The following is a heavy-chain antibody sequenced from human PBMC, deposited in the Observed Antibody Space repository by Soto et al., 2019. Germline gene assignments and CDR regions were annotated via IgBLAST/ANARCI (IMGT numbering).Heavy chain of an antibody. CDR2: ISGSGLIA. Sequence: PGGSLRLSCSISGFTSGNYAMNWVRQAPGKGLEWLSVISGSGLIAYYADSVKGRFTVSSDKPKSTVILQLTNLTLGDTAIYYCEQAERFWVPFRWRQGTMLTVYS. CDR3: EQAERFWVPFR. CDR1: GFTSGNYA. J-gene: IGHJ4*02. D-gene: IGHD2-21*01. V-gene: IGHV3-23*01.